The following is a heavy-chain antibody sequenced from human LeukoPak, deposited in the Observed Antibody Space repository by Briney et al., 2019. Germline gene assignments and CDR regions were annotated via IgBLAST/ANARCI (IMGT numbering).Heavy chain of an antibody. Sequence: SETLSLTCAVSGYSISSSNWWGWIRQPPGKGLEWIGYIYYSGSTNYNPSLKSRVTISVDTSKNQFSLKLSSVTAADTAVYYCARRVGTAAGRAPGAFDIWGQGTMVTVSS. CDR3: ARRVGTAAGRAPGAFDI. CDR2: IYYSGST. V-gene: IGHV4-28*01. D-gene: IGHD6-13*01. J-gene: IGHJ3*02. CDR1: GYSISSSNW.